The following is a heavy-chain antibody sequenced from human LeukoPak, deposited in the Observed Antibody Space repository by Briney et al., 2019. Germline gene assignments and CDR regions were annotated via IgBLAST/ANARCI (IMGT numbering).Heavy chain of an antibody. Sequence: GGSLRLSCAASGFTFSSYGMSWVRQAPGKGLEWVSAISGSGGSTYYADSVKGRFTISRDNSKNTLYLQMNSLGAEDTAVYYCAKVAVAGTAYFDYWGQGTLVTVSS. J-gene: IGHJ4*02. CDR3: AKVAVAGTAYFDY. CDR2: ISGSGGST. V-gene: IGHV3-23*01. CDR1: GFTFSSYG. D-gene: IGHD6-19*01.